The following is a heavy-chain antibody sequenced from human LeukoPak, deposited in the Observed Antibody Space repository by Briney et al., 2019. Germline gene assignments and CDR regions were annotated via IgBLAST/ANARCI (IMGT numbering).Heavy chain of an antibody. CDR1: GGSISSGGYS. CDR2: IYYSGST. J-gene: IGHJ3*02. Sequence: PSETLSLTCAVSGGSISSGGYSWSWIRQPPGKGLEWIGSIYYSGSTYYNPSLKSRVTISVDTSKNQFSLKLNSVTAADTAVYYCAREAYYDSSGRFEGAFDIWGQGTMVTVSS. CDR3: AREAYYDSSGRFEGAFDI. V-gene: IGHV4-30-2*03. D-gene: IGHD3-22*01.